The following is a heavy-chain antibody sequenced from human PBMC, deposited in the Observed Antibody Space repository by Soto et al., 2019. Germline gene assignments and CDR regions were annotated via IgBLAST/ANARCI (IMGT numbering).Heavy chain of an antibody. V-gene: IGHV4-59*01. J-gene: IGHJ4*02. CDR2: IYYSGST. CDR1: GGSISSYY. Sequence: SETQSLTCTVSGGSISSYYWSWLRQHPGKGLEWIGYIYYSGSTNYNPSLKSRVTISVDTSKNQFSLKLSSVTAADTAVYYCARRYGASFDYWGQGTLVTVSS. D-gene: IGHD4-17*01. CDR3: ARRYGASFDY.